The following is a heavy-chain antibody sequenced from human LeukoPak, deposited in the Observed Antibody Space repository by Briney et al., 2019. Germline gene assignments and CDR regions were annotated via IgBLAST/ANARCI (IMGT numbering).Heavy chain of an antibody. CDR1: GFTFASQA. CDR3: AKSEGSSSARRFDY. CDR2: ISAGGENT. J-gene: IGHJ4*02. D-gene: IGHD6-19*01. V-gene: IGHV3-23*01. Sequence: PGASLRLSCAASGFTFASQAMSWVRQAPGKGLEWVSAISAGGENTDYADSVKGRFTISRDNSKNTLYLQVNSLRAEDTAAYYCAKSEGSSSARRFDYWGQGTLVTVSS.